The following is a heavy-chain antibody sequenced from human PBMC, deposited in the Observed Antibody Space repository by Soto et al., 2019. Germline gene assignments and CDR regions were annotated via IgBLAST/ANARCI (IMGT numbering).Heavy chain of an antibody. V-gene: IGHV3-48*01. D-gene: IGHD6-13*01. J-gene: IGHJ1*01. CDR3: ARDRGSSWYAGYFQH. CDR1: GFTFSSYS. CDR2: ISSSSSTI. Sequence: GGSLRLSCAASGFTFSSYSMNWVRQAPGKGLEWVSYISSSSSTIYYADSVKGRFTISRDNAKNSLYLQMNSLRAEDTAVYYCARDRGSSWYAGYFQHWGQGTLVTVSS.